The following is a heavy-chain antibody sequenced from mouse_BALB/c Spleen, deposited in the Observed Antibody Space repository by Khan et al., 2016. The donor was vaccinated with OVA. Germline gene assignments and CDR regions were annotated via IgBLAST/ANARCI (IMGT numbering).Heavy chain of an antibody. J-gene: IGHJ2*01. V-gene: IGHV14-3*02. CDR1: GFNIKDTY. CDR2: IDPANGNP. CDR3: ARINA. Sequence: EVQLQQSGAELVKPGASVKLSCTASGFNIKDTYMHWVKQRPEQGLEWLGRIDPANGNPKYDPKFQGKATITADTSSNTAYLQLSSLTAEDTACYYGARINAWGQGTTLTVSS.